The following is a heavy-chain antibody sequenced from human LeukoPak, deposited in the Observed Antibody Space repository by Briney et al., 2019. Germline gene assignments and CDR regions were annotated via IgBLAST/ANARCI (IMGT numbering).Heavy chain of an antibody. CDR3: TTSGTTFEY. D-gene: IGHD3-10*01. V-gene: IGHV3-15*01. Sequence: GGSLRLSCAVSGITLSNYGMSWVRQAPGKGLEWVGRIKNKGDGGTTDYAAPVKGRFTVSRDDSKSTLYLQMNSLKTEDTAVYYCTTSGTTFEYWGQGTLVTVSS. CDR2: IKNKGDGGTT. CDR1: GITLSNYG. J-gene: IGHJ4*02.